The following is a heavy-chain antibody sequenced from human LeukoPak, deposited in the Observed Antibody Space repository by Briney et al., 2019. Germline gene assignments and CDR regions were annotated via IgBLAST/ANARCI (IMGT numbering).Heavy chain of an antibody. D-gene: IGHD6-13*01. CDR2: IIPIFGTA. J-gene: IGHJ3*02. CDR1: GGTFSSYA. Sequence: ASVKVSCKASGGTFSSYAISWVRQAPGQGLEWMGGIIPIFGTANYAQKFQGRVTITTDESTSTAYMELSSLRSEDTAVYYCASHPPGIATLWAFDIWGQGTMVTVSS. CDR3: ASHPPGIATLWAFDI. V-gene: IGHV1-69*05.